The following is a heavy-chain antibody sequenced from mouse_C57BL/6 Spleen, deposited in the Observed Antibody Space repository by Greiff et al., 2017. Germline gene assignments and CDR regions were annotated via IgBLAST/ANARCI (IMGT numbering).Heavy chain of an antibody. D-gene: IGHD2-4*01. CDR2: ISSGSSTI. CDR3: ARTRYYDYDWFAD. CDR1: GFTFSDYG. J-gene: IGHJ3*01. V-gene: IGHV5-17*01. Sequence: EVHLVESGGGLVKPGGSLKLSCAASGFTFSDYGMHWVRQAPEKGLEWVAYISSGSSTIYYADTVKGRFTISRENAKNTLFLQMTSLRSEDTAMYYCARTRYYDYDWFADWGQGTLVTVSA.